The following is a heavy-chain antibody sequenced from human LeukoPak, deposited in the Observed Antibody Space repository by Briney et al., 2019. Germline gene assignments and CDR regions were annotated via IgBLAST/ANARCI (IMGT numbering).Heavy chain of an antibody. CDR1: GFSIDDCA. D-gene: IGHD1-1*01. V-gene: IGHV3-9*01. J-gene: IGHJ6*02. CDR3: AKDNSLRTGRQIYHYFYGMDV. Sequence: GGSLRLSCAASGFSIDDCAMHWVRHAPGKGLEWVSSINWNGGNINYADSVKGRFTISRDNAKNSLYLQMNSLKAEDTALYYCAKDNSLRTGRQIYHYFYGMDVWGQGTTVTVSS. CDR2: INWNGGNI.